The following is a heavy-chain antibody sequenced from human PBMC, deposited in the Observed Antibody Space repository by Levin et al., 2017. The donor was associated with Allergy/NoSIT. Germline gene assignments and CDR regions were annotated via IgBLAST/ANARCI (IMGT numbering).Heavy chain of an antibody. CDR1: GFTFSDFF. D-gene: IGHD6-13*01. Sequence: GGSLRLSCAASGFTFSDFFMSWVRQAPGKGLQWVAYISPGSSYIKYAASVQGRFTISRDNARNSVSLQMKSLRADDTALYFCARFIAAATNYYYGMDVWGQGATVTVSS. CDR2: ISPGSSYI. J-gene: IGHJ6*02. CDR3: ARFIAAATNYYYGMDV. V-gene: IGHV3-11*03.